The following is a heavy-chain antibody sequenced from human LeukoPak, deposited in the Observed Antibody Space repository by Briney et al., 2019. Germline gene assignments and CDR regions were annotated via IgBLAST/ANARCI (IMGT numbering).Heavy chain of an antibody. CDR3: ARGAGAAAGIR. CDR2: INHSGST. V-gene: IGHV4-34*01. D-gene: IGHD6-13*01. J-gene: IGHJ4*02. CDR1: GGSFSGYY. Sequence: SETLSLTCAVYGGSFSGYYWSWIRQPPGKGLEWIGEINHSGSTNYNPSLKSRVTISVDTSKNQSSLKLSSVTAADTAVYYCARGAGAAAGIRWGQGTLVTVSS.